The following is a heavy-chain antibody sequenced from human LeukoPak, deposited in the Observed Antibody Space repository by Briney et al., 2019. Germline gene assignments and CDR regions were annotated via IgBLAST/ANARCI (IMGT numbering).Heavy chain of an antibody. J-gene: IGHJ3*02. D-gene: IGHD1-26*01. V-gene: IGHV4-4*02. Sequence: SETLSLTCAVSGGSISTNNWWTWVRQPPGKGLEWIGEIHHSGSTDYNPSLKSRVTMSPDKSKNQFSLTLTSVTAADTAVYFCARAPLSGTYYTDAFDIWGQGTMVTVSS. CDR3: ARAPLSGTYYTDAFDI. CDR2: IHHSGST. CDR1: GGSISTNNW.